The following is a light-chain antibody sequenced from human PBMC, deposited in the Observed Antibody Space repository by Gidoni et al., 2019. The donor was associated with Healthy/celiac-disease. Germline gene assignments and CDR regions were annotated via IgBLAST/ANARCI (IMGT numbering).Light chain of an antibody. V-gene: IGKV3-20*01. CDR1: QSVSSSY. CDR2: GAS. CDR3: QQYGSSQWT. J-gene: IGKJ1*01. Sequence: EIVLTQSPGTLSLSPGERATLSCRASQSVSSSYLAWYQQKPGQAPRSLLYGASSRATGIPDRFSGSGSGTDFTLTIRRLEPEDFAVYYCQQYGSSQWTFGQGTKVEIK.